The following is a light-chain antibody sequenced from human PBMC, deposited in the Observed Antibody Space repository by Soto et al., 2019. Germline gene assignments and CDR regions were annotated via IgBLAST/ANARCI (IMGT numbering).Light chain of an antibody. CDR2: SNN. J-gene: IGLJ3*02. Sequence: QSVLTQSPSASGTPGQRVTISCSGSSSNIGSNPVTWYQQFPGTAPKLLMYSNNQRPSGVPDRFSGSKSGTSASLAISGLQSEDEADYYCAAWDNSLNVWVFGGGTKVTVL. CDR1: SSNIGSNP. V-gene: IGLV1-44*01. CDR3: AAWDNSLNVWV.